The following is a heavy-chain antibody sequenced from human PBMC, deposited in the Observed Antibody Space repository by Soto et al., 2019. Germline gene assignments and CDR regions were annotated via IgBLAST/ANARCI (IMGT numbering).Heavy chain of an antibody. CDR3: AKATATGGGAFDI. V-gene: IGHV3-23*01. D-gene: IGHD2-8*02. CDR2: ISGSGGST. J-gene: IGHJ3*02. Sequence: SLRLSCAASGFTFSSYAMSWVRQAPGKGLEWVSAISGSGGSTYYADSVKGRFTISRDNSKNTLYLQMNSLRAGDTALYYCAKATATGGGAFDICGQGTMVTVSS. CDR1: GFTFSSYA.